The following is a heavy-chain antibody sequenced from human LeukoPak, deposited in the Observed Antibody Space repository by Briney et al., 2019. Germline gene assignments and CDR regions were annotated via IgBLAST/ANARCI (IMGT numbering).Heavy chain of an antibody. CDR3: ARVYSSAFDH. CDR1: GYTFTSYD. V-gene: IGHV1-18*01. CDR2: ISAFNGST. Sequence: GASVKVSCKASGYTFTSYDIVWVRQAPGQGLEWMGWISAFNGSTNNAQKVQGRVTMTTDTSTSTAYMELRSLTSDDTAMYYCARVYSSAFDHWGQGTLVTVTS. D-gene: IGHD3-10*01. J-gene: IGHJ4*02.